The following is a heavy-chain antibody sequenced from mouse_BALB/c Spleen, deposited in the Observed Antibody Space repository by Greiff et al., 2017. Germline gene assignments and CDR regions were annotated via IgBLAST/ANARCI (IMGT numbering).Heavy chain of an antibody. CDR2: IYPGNVNT. D-gene: IGHD1-2*01. V-gene: IGHV1S56*01. Sequence: VQLQESGPELVKPGASVRISCKASGYTFTSYYIHWVKQRPGQGLEWIGWIYPGNVNTKYNEKFKGKATLTADKSSSTAYMQLSSLTSEDSAVYFCARSFITTATTWFAYWGQGTLVTVSA. CDR3: ARSFITTATTWFAY. J-gene: IGHJ3*01. CDR1: GYTFTSYY.